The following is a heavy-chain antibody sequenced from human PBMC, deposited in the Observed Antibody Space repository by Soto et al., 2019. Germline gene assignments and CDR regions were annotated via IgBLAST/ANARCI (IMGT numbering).Heavy chain of an antibody. CDR2: LSGSGGST. V-gene: IGHV3-23*01. CDR1: GFTFSSYA. Sequence: EVQLLEAGGGLVQPGGSQRLSCAASGFTFSSYAMTWVRQAPGKGLEWVSTLSGSGGSTYYAASVKGRFTISRENSKDTLYLEMNSLRGEDTAVYFCAKQQGPGTPYYYAMDVWGQGTAVTVSS. D-gene: IGHD1-1*01. CDR3: AKQQGPGTPYYYAMDV. J-gene: IGHJ6*02.